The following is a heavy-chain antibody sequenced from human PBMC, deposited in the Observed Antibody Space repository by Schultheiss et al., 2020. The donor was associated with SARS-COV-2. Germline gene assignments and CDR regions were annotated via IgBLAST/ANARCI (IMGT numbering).Heavy chain of an antibody. Sequence: GGSLRLSCKGSGYSFANYWIGWVRQMPGKGLEWMGIIYPADSDTRYSPSFRGQVTISVDQSIDTAYLQWNSLKPSDTAIYYCARGTLGVGGNRYFDYWGPGTLVTVSS. CDR2: IYPADSDT. V-gene: IGHV5-51*01. CDR3: ARGTLGVGGNRYFDY. D-gene: IGHD7-27*01. CDR1: GYSFANYW. J-gene: IGHJ4*02.